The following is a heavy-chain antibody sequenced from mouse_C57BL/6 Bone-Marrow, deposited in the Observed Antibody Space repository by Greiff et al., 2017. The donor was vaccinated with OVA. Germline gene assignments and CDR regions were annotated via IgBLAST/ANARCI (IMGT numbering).Heavy chain of an antibody. CDR2: IRSKSNNYAT. CDR1: GFSFNTYA. D-gene: IGHD1-1*01. CDR3: VRQRTTVVYFDY. V-gene: IGHV10-1*01. Sequence: EVQLVESGGGLVQPKGSLKLSCAASGFSFNTYAMNWVRQAPGKGLEWVARIRSKSNNYATYYADSVKDRFTISRDDSESMLYLQMNNLTTEDTAMYYCVRQRTTVVYFDYWGQGTTLTVSS. J-gene: IGHJ2*01.